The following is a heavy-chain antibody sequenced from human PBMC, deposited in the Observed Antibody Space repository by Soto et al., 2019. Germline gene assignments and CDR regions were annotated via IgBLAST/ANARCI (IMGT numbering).Heavy chain of an antibody. Sequence: SETLSLTCTVSGGSISSGGYYWSWIRQHPGKGLEWIGYIYYSGSTYYNPSLKSRVTISVDTSKNQFSLKLSSVTAADTAVYYCARIERGYSYGPLDYWGLGTLVTVSS. D-gene: IGHD5-18*01. V-gene: IGHV4-31*03. CDR1: GGSISSGGYY. J-gene: IGHJ4*02. CDR3: ARIERGYSYGPLDY. CDR2: IYYSGST.